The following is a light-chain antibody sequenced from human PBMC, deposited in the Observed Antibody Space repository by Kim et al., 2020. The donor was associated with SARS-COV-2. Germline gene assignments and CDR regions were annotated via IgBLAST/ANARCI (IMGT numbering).Light chain of an antibody. CDR1: RCHIRADYD. CDR2: GNS. Sequence: QGISSACTGSRCHIRADYDVQWYQQLPGTAPKLHIHGNSNRPSGVPDRVVGAKSGTAASLAITGLQAEDEADYYCQSYDSSLSGWVFGGGTQLTVL. J-gene: IGLJ3*02. V-gene: IGLV1-40*01. CDR3: QSYDSSLSGWV.